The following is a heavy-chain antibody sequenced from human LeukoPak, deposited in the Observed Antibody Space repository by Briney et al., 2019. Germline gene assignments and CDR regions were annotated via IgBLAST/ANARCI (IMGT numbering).Heavy chain of an antibody. CDR1: GGSISSSSYY. CDR3: AVTGVPNYYYYYGMDV. D-gene: IGHD1-14*01. V-gene: IGHV4-39*07. J-gene: IGHJ6*02. Sequence: SETLSLTCTVSGGSISSSSYYWGWIRQPPGKGLEWIGEINHSGSTNYNPSLKSRVTISVDTSKNQFSLKLSSVTAADTAVYYCAVTGVPNYYYYYGMDVWGQGTTVTVSS. CDR2: INHSGST.